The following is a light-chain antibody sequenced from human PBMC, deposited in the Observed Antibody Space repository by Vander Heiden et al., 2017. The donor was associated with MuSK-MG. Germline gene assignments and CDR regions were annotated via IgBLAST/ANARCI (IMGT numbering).Light chain of an antibody. J-gene: IGKJ1*01. CDR2: KAS. Sequence: DIQMTQSPSTLSASVGDTVTITCRASQSLTTWLAWYQQKPGKAPKLLIYKASNLETGVPSRFSGSGSGTEFTLTVSSLQPDDFATYYCQEDSSYFRTFGQGTKVEIK. CDR1: QSLTTW. CDR3: QEDSSYFRT. V-gene: IGKV1-5*03.